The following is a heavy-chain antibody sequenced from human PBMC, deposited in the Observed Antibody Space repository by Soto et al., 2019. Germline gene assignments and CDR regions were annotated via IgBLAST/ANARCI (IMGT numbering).Heavy chain of an antibody. CDR2: ISYDGSNK. D-gene: IGHD1-1*01. CDR1: GFTFSSYG. V-gene: IGHV3-30*03. Sequence: PGGSLRLSCAASGFTFSSYGMHWVRQAPGKGLEWVAVISYDGSNKYYADSVKGRFTISRDNSKNTLYLQMNSLRAEDTAVYYCATLQNLDYWGQGTLVTVSS. CDR3: ATLQNLDY. J-gene: IGHJ4*02.